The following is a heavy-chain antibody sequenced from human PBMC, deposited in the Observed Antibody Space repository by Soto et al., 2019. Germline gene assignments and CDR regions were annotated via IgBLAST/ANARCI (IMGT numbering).Heavy chain of an antibody. D-gene: IGHD2-8*01. CDR3: AKVSSAWYAGFFDL. V-gene: IGHV3-23*01. J-gene: IGHJ4*02. Sequence: EVQLLESGGGLVQPGGSLRLSCTASGFTFNRHAMTWVRQAPGKGLEWVSGLSDSGGSIYYADSVKGRFTISRDNSMNTLYLHVNTLRAEDTAVYYCAKVSSAWYAGFFDLWGQGTLVTVSS. CDR2: LSDSGGSI. CDR1: GFTFNRHA.